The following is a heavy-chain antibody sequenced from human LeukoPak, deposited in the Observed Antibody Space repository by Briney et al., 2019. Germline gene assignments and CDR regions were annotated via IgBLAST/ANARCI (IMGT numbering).Heavy chain of an antibody. CDR2: IWYDGSNK. J-gene: IGHJ4*02. D-gene: IGHD6-19*01. V-gene: IGHV3-33*01. CDR1: GFTFSSYG. Sequence: GGSLRLSCAASGFTFSSYGMHWVRQAPGKGLEWVAVIWYDGSNKYYADSVKGRFTTSRDNSKNTLYLQMNGLRAEDTAVYYCARAQQWLVPGDYWGQGTLVTVSS. CDR3: ARAQQWLVPGDY.